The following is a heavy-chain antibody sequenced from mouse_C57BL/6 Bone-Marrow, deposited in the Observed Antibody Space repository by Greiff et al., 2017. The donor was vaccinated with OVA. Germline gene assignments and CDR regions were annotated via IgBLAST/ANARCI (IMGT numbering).Heavy chain of an antibody. J-gene: IGHJ4*01. V-gene: IGHV1-5*01. CDR1: GYTFTSYW. CDR2: IYPGNSDT. D-gene: IGHD2-4*01. Sequence: VQLQQSGTVLARPGASVKMSCKTSGYTFTSYWMHWVKQRPGQGLEWIGAIYPGNSDTSSNQKFKGKAKLTAVTSASTAYMELSSLTNEDSAVYYCTRRKIYDYDNYYAMDYWGQGTSVTVSS. CDR3: TRRKIYDYDNYYAMDY.